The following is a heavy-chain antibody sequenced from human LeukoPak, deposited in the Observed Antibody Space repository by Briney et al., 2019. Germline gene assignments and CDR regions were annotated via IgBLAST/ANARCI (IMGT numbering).Heavy chain of an antibody. J-gene: IGHJ6*02. Sequence: ASVKVSCKASGFTFTSYDINWVRQTTGQGLEWVGWMNPNNGNTGYAQKFQGRVTMTRDTSISTAYMELRSLRSEDTAMYYCATDRAAAGTDYYYGMDVWGQGTTVTVSS. D-gene: IGHD6-13*01. V-gene: IGHV1-8*01. CDR2: MNPNNGNT. CDR1: GFTFTSYD. CDR3: ATDRAAAGTDYYYGMDV.